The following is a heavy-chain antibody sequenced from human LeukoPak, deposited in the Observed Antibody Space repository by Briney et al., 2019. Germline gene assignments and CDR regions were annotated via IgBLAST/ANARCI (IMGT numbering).Heavy chain of an antibody. CDR1: GGSISSSY. J-gene: IGHJ4*02. D-gene: IGHD6-6*01. CDR3: ARGRSGAARFDY. V-gene: IGHV4-59*12. CDR2: IYYSRRT. Sequence: SETLSLTCTVSGGSISSSYWSWIRQPPGKALEWIGYIYYSRRTNYNPSLKSRVTISVDTSKNQFSLKLSSVTAADTAVYYCARGRSGAARFDYWGQGTLVTVSS.